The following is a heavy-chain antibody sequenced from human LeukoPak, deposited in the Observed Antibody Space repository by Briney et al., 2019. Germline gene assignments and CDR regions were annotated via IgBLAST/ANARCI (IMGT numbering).Heavy chain of an antibody. Sequence: GGSLRLSCAASGFTFSDYYMSWIRQAPGKGLEWVSYISSSGSTIYYADSVEGRFTISRDNAKNSLYLQMNSLRAEDTAVYYCASRGALYCSSTSCAFDIWGQGTMVTVSS. CDR3: ASRGALYCSSTSCAFDI. J-gene: IGHJ3*02. D-gene: IGHD2-2*01. CDR2: ISSSGSTI. CDR1: GFTFSDYY. V-gene: IGHV3-11*04.